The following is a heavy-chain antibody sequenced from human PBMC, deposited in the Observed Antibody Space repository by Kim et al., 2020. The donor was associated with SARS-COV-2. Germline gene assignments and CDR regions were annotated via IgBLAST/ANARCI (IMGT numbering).Heavy chain of an antibody. V-gene: IGHV4-34*01. CDR1: GGSFSGYY. D-gene: IGHD2-2*01. CDR3: ARGASIVVVPAAMPIYIDY. Sequence: SETLSLTCAVYGGSFSGYYWSWIRQPPGKGLEWIGEINHNGSTNYNPSLKSRVTISVDTSKNQFSLKLSSVTAADTAVYYCARGASIVVVPAAMPIYIDYWGQGTLVTVSS. CDR2: INHNGST. J-gene: IGHJ4*02.